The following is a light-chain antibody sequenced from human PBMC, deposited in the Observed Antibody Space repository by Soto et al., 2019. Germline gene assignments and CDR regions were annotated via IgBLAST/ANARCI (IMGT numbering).Light chain of an antibody. CDR3: SSYASTSTLVV. V-gene: IGLV2-14*01. Sequence: QSALTQPASVSGSPGQSITISCTGTSSDVGGYKYVSWYQQYPGKAPKLMIYEVTNRPSGVSTRFSGSKSGNTASLTISGLQAEDEADYFCSSYASTSTLVVFGGGTQLTVL. CDR2: EVT. J-gene: IGLJ7*01. CDR1: SSDVGGYKY.